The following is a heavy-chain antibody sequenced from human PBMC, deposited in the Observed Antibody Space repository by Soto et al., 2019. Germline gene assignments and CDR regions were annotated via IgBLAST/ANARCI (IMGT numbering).Heavy chain of an antibody. CDR1: GFTFTRYS. Sequence: GGSLRLSCAAAGFTFTRYSMNWVRQAPGKGLEWVSSISSTTNYIYYGDSMKGRFTISRDNAKNSLYLEMNSLRAEDTAVYYCARESEDLTSNFDYWGQGTLVTVSS. V-gene: IGHV3-21*06. CDR2: ISSTTNYI. CDR3: ARESEDLTSNFDY. J-gene: IGHJ4*02.